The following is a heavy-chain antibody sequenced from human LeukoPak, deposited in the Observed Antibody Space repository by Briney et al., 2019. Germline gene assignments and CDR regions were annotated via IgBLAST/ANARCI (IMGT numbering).Heavy chain of an antibody. Sequence: GRSLRLSCAASGFTFSAYGMHWVRQAPGKGLEWVAVISYDGNNKYCADSVKGRFTISRDNSKNTLYLQMNSLRPEDTAVYYCAKDNDRGPAGYFFDYWGQGTLVTVSS. CDR2: ISYDGNNK. D-gene: IGHD6-13*01. CDR3: AKDNDRGPAGYFFDY. CDR1: GFTFSAYG. V-gene: IGHV3-30*18. J-gene: IGHJ4*02.